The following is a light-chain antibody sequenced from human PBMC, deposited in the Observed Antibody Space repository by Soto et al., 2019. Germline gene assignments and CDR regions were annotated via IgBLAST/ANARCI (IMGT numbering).Light chain of an antibody. J-gene: IGLJ1*01. CDR1: SSDVGAYNY. V-gene: IGLV2-14*03. CDR2: DVS. Sequence: QSVLTQPASVSGSPGQSIAISCTGTSSDVGAYNYVSWYQQHPGKAPKLMLYDVSNRPSGVSNRFSGSKSGNTDSLTISGLQAEDEADYYCNSYTTSSTYVFGTGT. CDR3: NSYTTSSTYV.